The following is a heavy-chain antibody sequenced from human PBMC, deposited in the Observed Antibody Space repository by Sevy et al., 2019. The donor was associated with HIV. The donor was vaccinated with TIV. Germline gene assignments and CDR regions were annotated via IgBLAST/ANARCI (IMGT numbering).Heavy chain of an antibody. V-gene: IGHV4-59*01. CDR3: ASFIAAAGTEWFDP. Sequence: SETLSLTCTVSGGSISSYYWSWIRQPPGKGVEWIGYIYYSGSTNYNPSLKSRVTISVDTSKNQFSLKLSSVTAADTAVYYCASFIAAAGTEWFDPWGQGTLVTVSS. CDR1: GGSISSYY. D-gene: IGHD6-13*01. CDR2: IYYSGST. J-gene: IGHJ5*02.